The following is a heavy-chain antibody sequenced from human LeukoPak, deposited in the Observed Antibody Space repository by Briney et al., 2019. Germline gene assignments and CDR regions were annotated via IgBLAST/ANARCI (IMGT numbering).Heavy chain of an antibody. D-gene: IGHD3-10*01. CDR2: LNWNGVTT. CDR3: ARDLVDYYGSGFDY. CDR1: GFLFDECG. J-gene: IGHJ4*02. V-gene: IGHV3-20*04. Sequence: GGSLRLSCAASGFLFDECGMSWVRQAPGKGLEWVSGLNWNGVTTGYADSVKGRFTISRDNAKNSLFLHMTSLRTDDTAVYYCARDLVDYYGSGFDYWGQGTLVIVSS.